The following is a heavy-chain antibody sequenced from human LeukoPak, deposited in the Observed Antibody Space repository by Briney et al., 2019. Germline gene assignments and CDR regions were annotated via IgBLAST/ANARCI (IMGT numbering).Heavy chain of an antibody. D-gene: IGHD6-13*01. J-gene: IGHJ4*02. CDR2: ISAYNGNT. V-gene: IGHV1-18*01. CDR3: ARDPEGGSSEPPFDY. CDR1: GYTFTSYG. Sequence: GASVKVSCKASGYTFTSYGISWVRQAPGQGLEWMGWISAYNGNTNYAQKLQGRVTMTTDTSTSTAYMELRSLRSDDTAVYYCARDPEGGSSEPPFDYWGQGTLVTVSS.